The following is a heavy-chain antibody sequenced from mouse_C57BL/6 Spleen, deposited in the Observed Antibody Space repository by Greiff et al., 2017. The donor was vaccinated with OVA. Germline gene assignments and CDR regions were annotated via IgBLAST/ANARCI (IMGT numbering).Heavy chain of an antibody. D-gene: IGHD2-3*01. CDR3: ARFDGYPYCDY. J-gene: IGHJ2*01. V-gene: IGHV1-69*01. Sequence: QVQLQQPGAELVMPGASVKLSCKASGYTFTSYWMHWVKQRPGQGLEWIGEIDPSDSYTNYNQKFKGKSTLTVDKSSSTADMQLSSLTSEDSAVYYCARFDGYPYCDYWGQGTTLTVSS. CDR1: GYTFTSYW. CDR2: IDPSDSYT.